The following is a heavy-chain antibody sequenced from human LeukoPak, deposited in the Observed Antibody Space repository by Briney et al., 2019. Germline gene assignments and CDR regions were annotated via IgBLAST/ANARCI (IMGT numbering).Heavy chain of an antibody. Sequence: SETLSLTCTVSGVSISSSNSYWGWIRQPPGKGLEWIGSIYYSGNTYYNESLKSQVSISIDTSKNQFSLRLTSVTAADTAVYYCARQTGSGLFILPGGQGTLVTVSS. D-gene: IGHD3/OR15-3a*01. CDR1: GVSISSSNSY. CDR3: ARQTGSGLFILP. CDR2: IYYSGNT. V-gene: IGHV4-39*01. J-gene: IGHJ4*02.